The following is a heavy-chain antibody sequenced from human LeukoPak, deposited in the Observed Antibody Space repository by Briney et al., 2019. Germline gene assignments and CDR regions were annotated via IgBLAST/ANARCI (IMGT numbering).Heavy chain of an antibody. D-gene: IGHD6-19*01. CDR1: GFTLSSYW. CDR3: TREGQWLALYY. CDR2: IHRDGSST. Sequence: PGGSLRLSCADSGFTLSSYWMHWVCQAPGTGLVWVSRIHRDGSSTNYADAVEGRFTISRNNAKNTLYQQINSLRADDTAVYYCTREGQWLALYYWGQGTLVTVSS. J-gene: IGHJ4*02. V-gene: IGHV3-74*01.